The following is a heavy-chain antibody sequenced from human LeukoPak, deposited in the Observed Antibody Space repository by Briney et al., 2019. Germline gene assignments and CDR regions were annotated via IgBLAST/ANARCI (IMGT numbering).Heavy chain of an antibody. CDR2: INHSGST. Sequence: SETLSLTCAVYGGSFSGYYWSWIRQPPGKGLEWIGEINHSGSTNYNPSLKSRVTIPVDTSKSQFSLKLSSVTAADTAVYYCARLPVVVPAAHNWFDPWGQGTLVTVSS. D-gene: IGHD2-2*01. CDR3: ARLPVVVPAAHNWFDP. V-gene: IGHV4-34*01. J-gene: IGHJ5*02. CDR1: GGSFSGYY.